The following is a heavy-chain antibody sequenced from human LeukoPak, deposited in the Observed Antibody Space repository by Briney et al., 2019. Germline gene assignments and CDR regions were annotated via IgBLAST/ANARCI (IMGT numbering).Heavy chain of an antibody. CDR1: GFTFSSYA. Sequence: GGSLRLPCAASGFTFSSYAMHWVRQAPGKGLEWVAVISYDGINKYHADSVRGRFTVSRDNSENTLYLQMNSLGPEDTAVYYCARDLKAATGYYCFYYMDVWGKGTTVTVSS. V-gene: IGHV3-30*01. CDR3: ARDLKAATGYYCFYYMDV. CDR2: ISYDGINK. D-gene: IGHD6-13*01. J-gene: IGHJ6*03.